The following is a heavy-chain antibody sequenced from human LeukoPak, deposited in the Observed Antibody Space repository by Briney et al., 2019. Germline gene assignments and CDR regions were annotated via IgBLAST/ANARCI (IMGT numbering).Heavy chain of an antibody. J-gene: IGHJ3*01. Sequence: PSETLSLTCAVYGGSFSGYYWSWIRQHPGKGLEWIGYIYYSGSTYYNPSLKSRVTISVDTSKNQFSLKLSSVTAADTAVYYCASGQSWGQGTMVTVSS. CDR1: GGSFSGYY. V-gene: IGHV4-31*11. CDR3: ASGQS. CDR2: IYYSGST.